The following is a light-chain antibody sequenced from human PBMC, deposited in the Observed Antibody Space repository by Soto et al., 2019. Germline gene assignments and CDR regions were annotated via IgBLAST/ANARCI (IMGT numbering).Light chain of an antibody. CDR3: QEYNSH. CDR1: QNIDNW. CDR2: RAS. V-gene: IGKV1-5*03. Sequence: DIQMTQSPYTLSASVGDRVTITCRASQNIDNWLAWYQQKPGKPPKLLIYRASSLETRVPSRFSGSGSGTEFTLTISNLQPDDSATYYCQEYNSHFGGGTKVEIK. J-gene: IGKJ4*01.